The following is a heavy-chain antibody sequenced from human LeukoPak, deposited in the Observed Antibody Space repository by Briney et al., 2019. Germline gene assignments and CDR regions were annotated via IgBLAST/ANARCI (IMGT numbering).Heavy chain of an antibody. J-gene: IGHJ3*02. CDR2: MNPNSGNT. CDR3: ARGHAPGSYSHAFDI. V-gene: IGHV1-8*02. Sequence: ASVKVSCKASGYTFTSYAMNWVRQAPGQGLEWMGWMNPNSGNTGYAQKFQGRVTMTRNTSISTAYMELSSLRSEDTAVYYCARGHAPGSYSHAFDIWGQGTMVTVSS. D-gene: IGHD1-26*01. CDR1: GYTFTSYA.